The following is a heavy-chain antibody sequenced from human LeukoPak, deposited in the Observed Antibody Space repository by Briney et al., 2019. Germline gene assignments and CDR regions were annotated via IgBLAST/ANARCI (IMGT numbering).Heavy chain of an antibody. V-gene: IGHV3-20*04. CDR3: ARGQDIAVVPAAFDF. D-gene: IGHD2-2*01. Sequence: GWSLRLSCAASGFTFDDYGMTWVRQAPGKGLEWVSGINWNGGNTGYADSVKGRFTISRDNAKNSLYLQMNSLRAEDTALYYCARGQDIAVVPAAFDFWGQGTLVTVSS. CDR2: INWNGGNT. CDR1: GFTFDDYG. J-gene: IGHJ4*02.